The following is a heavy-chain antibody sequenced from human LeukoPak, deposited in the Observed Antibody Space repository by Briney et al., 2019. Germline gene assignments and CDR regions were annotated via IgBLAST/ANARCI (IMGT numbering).Heavy chain of an antibody. D-gene: IGHD3-10*01. CDR1: GGSFSISY. J-gene: IGHJ4*02. CDR3: ARHGSYCFDS. Sequence: PSETLSLTCGVSGGSFSISYWSWIRRPPGKGLEWIGQIYHSGGANYNPSLRSRVTISIDTSKNQLSLRLSSVTAADTAVYYCARHGSYCFDSWGQGTLVTVSS. V-gene: IGHV4-34*01. CDR2: IYHSGGA.